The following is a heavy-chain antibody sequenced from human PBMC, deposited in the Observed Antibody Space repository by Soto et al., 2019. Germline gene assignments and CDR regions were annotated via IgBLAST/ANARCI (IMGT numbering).Heavy chain of an antibody. J-gene: IGHJ5*02. Sequence: SETLSLTCTVSGGSISSYYWSWIRQPPGKGLEWIGYIYYSGSTNYNPSLKSRVTISVDTSKNQFSLKLSSVTAADTAVYYCARHSVFSMVRGVNADWFDPWGQGTLVTVSS. CDR1: GGSISSYY. D-gene: IGHD3-10*01. CDR3: ARHSVFSMVRGVNADWFDP. CDR2: IYYSGST. V-gene: IGHV4-59*08.